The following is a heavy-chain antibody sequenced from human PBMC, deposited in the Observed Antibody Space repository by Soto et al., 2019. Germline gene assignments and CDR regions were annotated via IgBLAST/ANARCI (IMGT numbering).Heavy chain of an antibody. J-gene: IGHJ3*02. CDR2: ISGSGCST. CDR1: GFTFSSYA. Sequence: GGSLRLSCAASGFTFSSYAMSWVRQAPGKGLEWVSAISGSGCSTYYADSVKGRFTISRDNSKNTLYLQMSRLRAEDTVVYYWAKDMPTVSNDAFDNWGQGTMVTVSS. D-gene: IGHD4-17*01. CDR3: AKDMPTVSNDAFDN. V-gene: IGHV3-23*01.